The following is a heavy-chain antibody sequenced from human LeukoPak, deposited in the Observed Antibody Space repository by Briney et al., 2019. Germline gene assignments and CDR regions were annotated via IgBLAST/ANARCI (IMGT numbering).Heavy chain of an antibody. D-gene: IGHD3-16*02. J-gene: IGHJ4*02. CDR1: GGSISSYY. CDR3: ARSPDYDYVWGSYRYDY. CDR2: IYTSGST. Sequence: SETLSLTCTVSGGSISSYYWSWIRQPAGKGLEWIGRIYTSGSTNYNPSLKSRVTMSVDTSKNPFSLKLSSVTAADTAVYYCARSPDYDYVWGSYRYDYWGQGTLVTVPS. V-gene: IGHV4-4*07.